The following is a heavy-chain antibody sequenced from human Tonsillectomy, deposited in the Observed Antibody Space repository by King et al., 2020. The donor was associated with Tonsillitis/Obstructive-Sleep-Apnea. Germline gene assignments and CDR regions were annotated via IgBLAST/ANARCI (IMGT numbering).Heavy chain of an antibody. Sequence: VQLVESGAELKKPGSSVQVSCKASGGTFSTYAISWVRQAPGQGLEWMGGFIPLFGTANHAQRFQGRVTITADESTSTAYMELSSLRSDDTAVYYCARTDQLRPYYMDVWGKGTTVTVSS. D-gene: IGHD5-24*01. J-gene: IGHJ6*03. CDR2: FIPLFGTA. V-gene: IGHV1-69*01. CDR3: ARTDQLRPYYMDV. CDR1: GGTFSTYA.